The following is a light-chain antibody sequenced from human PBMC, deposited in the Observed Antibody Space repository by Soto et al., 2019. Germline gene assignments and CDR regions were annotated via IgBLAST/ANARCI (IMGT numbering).Light chain of an antibody. CDR2: DIS. CDR3: QLYSRSPRQIT. J-gene: IGKJ5*01. V-gene: IGKV3-20*01. Sequence: EIVGTQSPATLSFCPVGIVTLSCRAIQSVDINLAWYQQKPGQAPRLVIFDISNRATGIPDRFSGSGSGTDCTLTISRLEPEDLAVYYCQLYSRSPRQITFGQGTRLE. CDR1: QSVDIN.